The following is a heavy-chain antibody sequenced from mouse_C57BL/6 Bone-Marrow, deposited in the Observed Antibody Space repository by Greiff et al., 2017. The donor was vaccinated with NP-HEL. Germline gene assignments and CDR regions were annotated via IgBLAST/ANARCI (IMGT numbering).Heavy chain of an antibody. CDR2: INPNNGGT. J-gene: IGHJ2*01. V-gene: IGHV1-26*01. Sequence: EVQLVESGPELVKPGASVKISCKASGYTFTDYYMNWVKQSHGKSLEWIGDINPNNGGTSYNQKFKGKATLTVDKSSSTAYMELRSLTSEDSAVYYCASATMITYYFDYWGQGTTLTVSS. D-gene: IGHD2-4*01. CDR3: ASATMITYYFDY. CDR1: GYTFTDYY.